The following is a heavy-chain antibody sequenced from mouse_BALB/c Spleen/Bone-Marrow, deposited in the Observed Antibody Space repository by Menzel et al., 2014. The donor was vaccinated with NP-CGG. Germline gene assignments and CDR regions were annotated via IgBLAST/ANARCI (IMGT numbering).Heavy chain of an antibody. CDR3: ARGGAFAY. CDR2: IDPANGNT. V-gene: IGHV14-3*02. J-gene: IGHJ3*01. CDR1: GFNIKDTY. Sequence: VQLQQSGAELVKPGASVKLSCTASGFNIKDTYMHWVKQRPEQGLEWIGRIDPANGNTKYDPKFQGKATITADTSSNTAYLQLSNLTAEDTAVYYCARGGAFAYWGQGTLVTVSA.